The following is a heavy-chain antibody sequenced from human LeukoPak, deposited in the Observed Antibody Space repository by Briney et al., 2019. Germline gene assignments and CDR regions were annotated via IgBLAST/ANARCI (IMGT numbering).Heavy chain of an antibody. Sequence: GGSLRLSCAASGFTFDDYGMSWVRQAPGKGLEWVSGINWNGGSTGYADSVKGRFTISRDNAKNSLYLQMNSLRAEDTALYYCARSQWELYYYYMDVWGKGTTVTVSS. CDR2: INWNGGST. D-gene: IGHD1-26*01. CDR3: ARSQWELYYYYMDV. J-gene: IGHJ6*03. V-gene: IGHV3-20*04. CDR1: GFTFDDYG.